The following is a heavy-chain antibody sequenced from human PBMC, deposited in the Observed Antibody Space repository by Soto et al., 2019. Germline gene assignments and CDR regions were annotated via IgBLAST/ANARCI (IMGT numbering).Heavy chain of an antibody. J-gene: IGHJ4*02. CDR2: IDPSDSQT. CDR1: GYSFAGYW. CDR3: ARQIYDSDTGPNFQYYFDS. V-gene: IGHV5-10-1*01. D-gene: IGHD3-22*01. Sequence: PRECLKVSGKGSGYSFAGYWITWVRQKPGKGLEWMGRIDPSDSQTYYSPSFRGHVTISATKSIATVFLQWSSLRASDTAMYYCARQIYDSDTGPNFQYYFDSWGQGTPVTGSS.